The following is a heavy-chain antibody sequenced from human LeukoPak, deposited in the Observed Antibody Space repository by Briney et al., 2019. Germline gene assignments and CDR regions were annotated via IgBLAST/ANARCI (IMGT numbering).Heavy chain of an antibody. CDR2: MSGDGSEA. D-gene: IGHD5-12*01. CDR1: GFTFTSYC. J-gene: IGHJ6*03. Sequence: GGSLRLSCTTSGFTFTSYCLGWVRQAPGKGPEWVTNMSGDGSEAYYLDSVRGRFTISRDTAKKSVYLQMDSLRAEDTAMYYCARFPPASMVGESGYDYIDVWGKGTTVAVPS. V-gene: IGHV3-7*03. CDR3: ARFPPASMVGESGYDYIDV.